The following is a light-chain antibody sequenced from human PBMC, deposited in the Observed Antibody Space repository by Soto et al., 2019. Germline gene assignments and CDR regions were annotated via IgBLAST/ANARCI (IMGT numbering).Light chain of an antibody. J-gene: IGKJ1*01. CDR2: GAS. CDR3: QQSYSVPWT. CDR1: QSIGSY. V-gene: IGKV1-39*01. Sequence: DIQMTQSPSSLSASVGDRVTITCRASQSIGSYLNWYRQKPGKAPELLIYGASNLQSGVPSRFSGSGSGTDFTLTISSLQPEDFAIYYCQQSYSVPWTFAQGTKVDIK.